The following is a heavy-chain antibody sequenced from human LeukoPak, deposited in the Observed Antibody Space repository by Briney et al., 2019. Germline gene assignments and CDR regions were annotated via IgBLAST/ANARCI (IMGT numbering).Heavy chain of an antibody. CDR3: ARDLSGRDSLFYYYYYMDV. CDR1: GYTFTSYG. Sequence: ASVKVSCKASGYTFTSYGISWVRQAPGQGLEWMGWISAYNGNTNYAQKLQGRVTMTTDTSTSTAYMELRSLRFDDTAVYYCARDLSGRDSLFYYYYYMDVWGKGTTVTVSS. D-gene: IGHD2-21*01. V-gene: IGHV1-18*01. CDR2: ISAYNGNT. J-gene: IGHJ6*03.